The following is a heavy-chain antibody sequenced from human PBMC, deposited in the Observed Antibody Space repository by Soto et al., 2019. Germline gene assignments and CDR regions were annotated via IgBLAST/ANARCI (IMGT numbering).Heavy chain of an antibody. J-gene: IGHJ6*02. CDR1: GYTFTSYD. CDR2: MNPNSGNT. CDR3: ARGQRIATANNFYCCCMDV. V-gene: IGHV1-8*01. Sequence: QVQLVQSGAEVKKPGASVKVSCKASGYTFTSYDINWVRQAPGQGLEWMGWMNPNSGNTGYAQKCQRRATMSRNASISKAYKELSSKRTEDPDMCDSARGQRIATANNFYCCCMDVWGQGTSVSVSS. D-gene: IGHD6-13*01.